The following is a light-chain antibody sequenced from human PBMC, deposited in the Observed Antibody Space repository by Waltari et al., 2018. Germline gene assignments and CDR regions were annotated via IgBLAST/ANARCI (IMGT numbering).Light chain of an antibody. CDR1: QSVSSNF. CDR2: GAS. J-gene: IGKJ4*01. Sequence: DIVLTQSPGTLSLSQGDRATLSCRASQSVSSNFLAWYQQKPGQAPRLLIYGASSRATGIPDKFSGSGSGTDFTLTINRLEPEDFAVYYCQQYGRSPLTFGGGTKVEIK. CDR3: QQYGRSPLT. V-gene: IGKV3-20*01.